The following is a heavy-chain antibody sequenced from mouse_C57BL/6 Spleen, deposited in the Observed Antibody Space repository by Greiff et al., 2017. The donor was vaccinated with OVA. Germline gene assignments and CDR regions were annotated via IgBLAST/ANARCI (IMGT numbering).Heavy chain of an antibody. CDR2: IRSKSSNYAT. Sequence: EVQGVESGGGLVQPTGSLKLSCAASGFTFNTYAMHWVRQAPGKGLEWVARIRSKSSNYATYYADSVKDRFTISRDDSQSMLYLQMNNLKTEDTAMYYCVTENYYSNPGYFDVWGTGTTVTVSS. D-gene: IGHD2-5*01. J-gene: IGHJ1*03. CDR1: GFTFNTYA. CDR3: VTENYYSNPGYFDV. V-gene: IGHV10-3*01.